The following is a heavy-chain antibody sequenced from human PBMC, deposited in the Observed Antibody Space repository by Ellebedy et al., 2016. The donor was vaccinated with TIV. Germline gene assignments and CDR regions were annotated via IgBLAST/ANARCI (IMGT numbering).Heavy chain of an antibody. Sequence: AASVKVSCKASGHTFTSYGISWVRQAPGQGLEWMGWIRAYNGNTSFAQKFQGRVTMTTDTSTSTAYMELRSLRSDDTAVYYCARDGGIAAAGQPKYWGQGTLVTVSS. V-gene: IGHV1-18*01. D-gene: IGHD6-13*01. CDR1: GHTFTSYG. J-gene: IGHJ4*02. CDR3: ARDGGIAAAGQPKY. CDR2: IRAYNGNT.